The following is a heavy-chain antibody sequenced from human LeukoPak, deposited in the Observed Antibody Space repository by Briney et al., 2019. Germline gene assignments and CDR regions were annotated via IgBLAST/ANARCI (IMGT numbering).Heavy chain of an antibody. CDR1: GYTFSSYS. CDR3: VRLRRNSDSSGYHYYYDY. V-gene: IGHV3-21*01. CDR2: ITPSSSYI. Sequence: PGGSLRLSCVASGYTFSSYSINWVRQAPGKGLEWVSSITPSSSYIYYADSVKGRFTISRDNAKNSLYLQMNSLRAEDTAVYYCVRLRRNSDSSGYHYYYDYWGQGTLVTVSS. J-gene: IGHJ4*02. D-gene: IGHD3-22*01.